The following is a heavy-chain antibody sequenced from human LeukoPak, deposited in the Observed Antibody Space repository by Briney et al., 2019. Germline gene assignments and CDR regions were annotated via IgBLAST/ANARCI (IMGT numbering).Heavy chain of an antibody. V-gene: IGHV3-21*01. D-gene: IGHD2-2*01. Sequence: PGGSLRLSCAASGFTFSSYSMNWVRQAPGKGLEWVSSISSSSSYIYYADSVKGRFTISRDNAKNSLYLQMNSLRGEDTAVYYCARDTGFPQAGTSCYWDWGQGTLVTVSS. CDR2: ISSSSSYI. J-gene: IGHJ4*02. CDR1: GFTFSSYS. CDR3: ARDTGFPQAGTSCYWD.